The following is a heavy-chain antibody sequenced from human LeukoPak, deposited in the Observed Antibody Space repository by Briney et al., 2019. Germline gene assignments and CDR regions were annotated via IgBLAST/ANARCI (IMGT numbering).Heavy chain of an antibody. CDR2: IYHSGST. V-gene: IGHV4-4*02. CDR3: ASGERCYSYGPLDY. D-gene: IGHD5-18*01. J-gene: IGHJ4*02. Sequence: SETLSLPCAVSGGSISSSNWWSWVRQPPGTGLEWIGEIYHSGSTNYNPSLKSRVTISVDKSKNQFSLNLSSVTAADTSVYYCASGERCYSYGPLDYWGQGTLVTVSS. CDR1: GGSISSSNW.